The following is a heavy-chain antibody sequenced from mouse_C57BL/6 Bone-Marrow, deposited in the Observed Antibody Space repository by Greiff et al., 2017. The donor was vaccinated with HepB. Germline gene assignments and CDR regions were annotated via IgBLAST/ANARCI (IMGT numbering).Heavy chain of an antibody. CDR3: ARGYLSQGAY. CDR2: ISDGGSYT. V-gene: IGHV5-4*03. J-gene: IGHJ3*01. Sequence: EVKLEESGGGLVKPGGSLKLSCAASGFTFSSYAMSWVRQTPEKRLEWVATISDGGSYTYYPDNVKGRFPISRDNAKNNLYLQRSHLKSEDTAMYYCARGYLSQGAYWGQGTLVTVSA. CDR1: GFTFSSYA. D-gene: IGHD1-1*01.